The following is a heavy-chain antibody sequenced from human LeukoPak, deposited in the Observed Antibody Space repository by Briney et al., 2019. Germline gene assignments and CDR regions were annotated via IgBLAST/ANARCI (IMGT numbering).Heavy chain of an antibody. CDR2: IYYSGST. D-gene: IGHD3-10*01. Sequence: SETLSLTCTVSGGSISSYYWSWIRQPPGKGLEWIGYIYYSGSTNYNPSLKSRVTISVDTSKNQFSPKLSSVTAADTAVYYCARGLWFGELDYWFDPWGQGTLVTVSS. J-gene: IGHJ5*02. CDR1: GGSISSYY. V-gene: IGHV4-59*01. CDR3: ARGLWFGELDYWFDP.